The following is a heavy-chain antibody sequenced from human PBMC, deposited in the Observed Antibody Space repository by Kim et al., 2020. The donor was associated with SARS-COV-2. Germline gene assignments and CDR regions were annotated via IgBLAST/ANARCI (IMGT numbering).Heavy chain of an antibody. CDR2: NP. J-gene: IGHJ4*02. V-gene: IGHV1-3*01. CDR3: ARGSGWAFDY. Sequence: NPKFSQKFQGRIPITRDTSASTAYMELTSLRSEDTAIYYCARGSGWAFDYWGQGTLVTVAS. D-gene: IGHD6-19*01.